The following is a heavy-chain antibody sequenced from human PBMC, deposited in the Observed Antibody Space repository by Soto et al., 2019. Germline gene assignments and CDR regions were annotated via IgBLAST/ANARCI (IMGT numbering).Heavy chain of an antibody. CDR3: AKGAEGYVVSSLDF. J-gene: IGHJ4*02. CDR2: ITSTGSST. CDR1: GFTFSNYA. Sequence: EVQLLESGGGFVQPGGSLRLSCAASGFTFSNYAMTWVRQAPGKGLEWVSAITSTGSSTYYADSVKGRFTISRDNSKNTLFLQINSLGAVDTAVYYCAKGAEGYVVSSLDFWGQGTLVSVSS. D-gene: IGHD5-12*01. V-gene: IGHV3-23*01.